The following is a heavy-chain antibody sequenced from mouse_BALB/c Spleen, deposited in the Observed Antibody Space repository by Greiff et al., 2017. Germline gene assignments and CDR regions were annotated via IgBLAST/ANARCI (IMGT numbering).Heavy chain of an antibody. J-gene: IGHJ4*01. V-gene: IGHV14-3*02. CDR3: ARGRRVAYAMDY. D-gene: IGHD1-1*02. CDR2: IDPANGNT. Sequence: EVQLQQSGAELVKPGASVKLYCTASGFNIKDTYMHWVKQRPEQGLEWIGRIDPANGNTKYDPKFQGKATITADTSSNTAYLQLSSLTSEDTAVYYCARGRRVAYAMDYWGQGTSVTVSS. CDR1: GFNIKDTY.